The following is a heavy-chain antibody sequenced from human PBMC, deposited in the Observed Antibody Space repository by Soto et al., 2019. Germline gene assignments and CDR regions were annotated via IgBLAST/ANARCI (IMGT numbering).Heavy chain of an antibody. CDR1: GGTFSSYT. Sequence: SVKVSCKASGGTFSSYTICWVRQAPGQGLEWMGRIIPILGIANYAQKFQGRVTITADKSTSTAYMELSSLRSEDTAVYYCARDGEGVAVAGTGGAFDIWGQGTMVTVSS. D-gene: IGHD6-19*01. J-gene: IGHJ3*02. CDR3: ARDGEGVAVAGTGGAFDI. CDR2: IIPILGIA. V-gene: IGHV1-69*04.